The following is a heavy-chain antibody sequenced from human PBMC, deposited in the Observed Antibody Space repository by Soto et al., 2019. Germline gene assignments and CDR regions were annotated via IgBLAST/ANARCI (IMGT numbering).Heavy chain of an antibody. V-gene: IGHV3-23*01. CDR3: AKDTIFGVVNVIGWFEP. Sequence: EVQLLESGGGLVQPGGSLRLSCAASGFSFSSYAMSWVRQAPGKGLEWVSAISGSGGNTYYADSVKGRFTISRDNSKNTLYLQMNSLRAEDTAVYYCAKDTIFGVVNVIGWFEPLGQGTLVTVSS. J-gene: IGHJ5*02. CDR2: ISGSGGNT. CDR1: GFSFSSYA. D-gene: IGHD3-3*01.